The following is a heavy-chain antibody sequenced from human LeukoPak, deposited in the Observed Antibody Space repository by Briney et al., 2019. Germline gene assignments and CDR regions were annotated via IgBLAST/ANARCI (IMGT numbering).Heavy chain of an antibody. CDR1: GGSISSYY. CDR3: ASSGTSMVRGVLHYYYYMDV. Sequence: SETLSLTCTVSGGSISSYYWSWIRQPPGKGLEWIGYIYYSGSTNYNPSLKSRVTISVDTSKNQFSLKLSSVTAADTAVYYCASSGTSMVRGVLHYYYYMDVWGKGTTVTISS. D-gene: IGHD3-10*01. J-gene: IGHJ6*03. CDR2: IYYSGST. V-gene: IGHV4-59*01.